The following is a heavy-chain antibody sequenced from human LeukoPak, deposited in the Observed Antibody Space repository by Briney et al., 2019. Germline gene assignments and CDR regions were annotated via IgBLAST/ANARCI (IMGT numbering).Heavy chain of an antibody. V-gene: IGHV4-59*01. CDR2: IYYSGST. J-gene: IGHJ6*03. CDR1: GGSINTYS. D-gene: IGHD3-16*01. Sequence: PSETLSLTCTVSGGSINTYSWIWLRQPPGKGLGWSGYIYYSGSTIYNPALKSRVTISVDTSKNQFSLKLTSVSAADTAVYYCARGDYYYMDVCGKGTTVTVYS. CDR3: ARGDYYYMDV.